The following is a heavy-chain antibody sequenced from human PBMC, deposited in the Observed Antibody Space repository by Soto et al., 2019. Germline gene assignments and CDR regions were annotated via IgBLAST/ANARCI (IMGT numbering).Heavy chain of an antibody. J-gene: IGHJ4*02. CDR1: GGSISSYY. CDR2: IYYSGST. V-gene: IGHV4-59*06. CDR3: ARAGPLYSSSSKCPFDY. D-gene: IGHD6-13*01. Sequence: PSETLSLTCTVSGGSISSYYWSWIRQHPGKGLEWIGYIYYSGSTYYNPSLKSRVTISVDTSKNQFSLKLSSVTAADTAVYYCARAGPLYSSSSKCPFDYWGQGTLVTVSS.